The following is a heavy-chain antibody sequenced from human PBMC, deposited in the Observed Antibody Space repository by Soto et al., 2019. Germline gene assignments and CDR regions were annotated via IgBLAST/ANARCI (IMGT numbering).Heavy chain of an antibody. D-gene: IGHD2-21*01. Sequence: QVQLVQSGAEVKRPGASVKVSCKASGYTFTDWAIHWVRQAPGQSLEWMGWISTGNGKTKYSQKLEDRVTITRDTSATTAYMELSSLTSEDTAVYYCAKGSQMWTPDYWGQGTLVTVSS. V-gene: IGHV1-3*04. J-gene: IGHJ4*02. CDR3: AKGSQMWTPDY. CDR1: GYTFTDWA. CDR2: ISTGNGKT.